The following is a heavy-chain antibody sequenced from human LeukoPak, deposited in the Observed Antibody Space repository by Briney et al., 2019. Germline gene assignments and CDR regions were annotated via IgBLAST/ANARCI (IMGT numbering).Heavy chain of an antibody. J-gene: IGHJ3*02. CDR3: ARGLEILETPTYYCDSSGYYVNAFDI. D-gene: IGHD3-22*01. CDR2: INHSGST. CDR1: GGSFSGYY. Sequence: SETLSLTCAVYGGSFSGYYWSWIRQPPGKGLEWIGEINHSGSTNYNPSLKSRVTISVDTSKNQFSLKLSSVTAADTAVYYCARGLEILETPTYYCDSSGYYVNAFDIWGQGTMVTVSS. V-gene: IGHV4-34*01.